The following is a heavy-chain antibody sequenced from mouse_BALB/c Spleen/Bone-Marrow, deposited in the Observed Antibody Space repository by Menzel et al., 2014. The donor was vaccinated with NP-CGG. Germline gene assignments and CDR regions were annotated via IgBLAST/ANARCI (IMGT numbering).Heavy chain of an antibody. D-gene: IGHD1-1*01. CDR2: IWGGGST. J-gene: IGHJ1*01. CDR3: AKLGRSYYYFDV. V-gene: IGHV2-6-5*01. CDR1: GFSLTDYG. Sequence: QVQLKQSGPGLVAPSQSLSITCTVSGFSLTDYGVSWIRQPPGKGLEWLGVIWGGGSTYYNSALKSRLSISKDNSKSQVFLKLNSLQTVDTAMYYCAKLGRSYYYFDVWGAGTTVTVSS.